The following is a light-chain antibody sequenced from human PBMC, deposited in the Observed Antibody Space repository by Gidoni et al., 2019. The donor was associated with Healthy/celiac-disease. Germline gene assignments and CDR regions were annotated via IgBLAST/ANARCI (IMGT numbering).Light chain of an antibody. CDR2: QDS. J-gene: IGLJ2*01. CDR3: QAWDSSTAHVV. V-gene: IGLV3-1*01. Sequence: SSDLTQPPSVSVSPGQTASITCSGDNLGDKYACWYKQKPGQSPVLVIYQDSKRPSGIPARLSGSNSGNTATLTSSGTQAMDEADYYCQAWDSSTAHVVFGGGTKLTVL. CDR1: NLGDKY.